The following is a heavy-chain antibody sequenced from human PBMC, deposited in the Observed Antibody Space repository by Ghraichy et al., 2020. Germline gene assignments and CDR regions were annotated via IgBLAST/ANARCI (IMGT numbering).Heavy chain of an antibody. CDR3: ARRDSSSSPFDY. V-gene: IGHV5-51*01. CDR1: GYSLTSYW. J-gene: IGHJ4*02. D-gene: IGHD6-6*01. CDR2: IYPGDSGT. Sequence: GESLNISCKGSGYSLTSYWIGWVRQMPGKGLEWMGIIYPGDSGTRYSPSFQGQVTISADKSISTAYLQWSSLKASDTAMYYCARRDSSSSPFDYWGQGTLVTVSS.